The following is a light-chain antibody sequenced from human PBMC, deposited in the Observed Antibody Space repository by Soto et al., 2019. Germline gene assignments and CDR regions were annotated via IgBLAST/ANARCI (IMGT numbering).Light chain of an antibody. Sequence: QLVLTQPPSVSGAPGQRVTISCTGSSSNIGAGYDVHWYQQLPGTAPKLLIYGNSNRPSGVPDRFSGSKSGTSASLAITGXXAXDXXDYYCQSYDSSLSALFGGGTKVTVL. CDR1: SSNIGAGYD. J-gene: IGLJ3*02. CDR3: QSYDSSLSAL. V-gene: IGLV1-40*01. CDR2: GNS.